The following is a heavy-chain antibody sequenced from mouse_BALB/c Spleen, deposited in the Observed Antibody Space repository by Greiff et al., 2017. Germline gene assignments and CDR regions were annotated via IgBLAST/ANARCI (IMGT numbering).Heavy chain of an antibody. V-gene: IGHV5-12-1*01. CDR2: ISSGGGST. J-gene: IGHJ4*01. CDR1: GFAFSSYD. Sequence: EVNVVESGGGLVKPGGSLKLSCAASGFAFSSYDMSWVRQTPEKRLEWVAYISSGGGSTYYPDTVKGRFTISRDNAKNTLYLQMSSLKSEDTAMYYCARRDYYDYDGDYYAMDYWGQGTSVTVSS. D-gene: IGHD2-4*01. CDR3: ARRDYYDYDGDYYAMDY.